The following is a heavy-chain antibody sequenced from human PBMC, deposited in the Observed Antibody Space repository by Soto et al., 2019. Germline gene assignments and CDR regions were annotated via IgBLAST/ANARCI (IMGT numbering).Heavy chain of an antibody. J-gene: IGHJ4*02. V-gene: IGHV1-18*01. CDR1: GYTFTSYG. CDR3: ARGRYGDY. CDR2: ISAHNGNT. Sequence: QVHLVQSGAEVKKPGASVKVSCKGSGYTFTSYGITWVRQAPGQGLEWMGWISAHNGNTNYAQKLQRRVTVPRDTAPSTAYMELSSLRYDDTAVYSCARGRYGDYWGQGALVTVSS. D-gene: IGHD1-1*01.